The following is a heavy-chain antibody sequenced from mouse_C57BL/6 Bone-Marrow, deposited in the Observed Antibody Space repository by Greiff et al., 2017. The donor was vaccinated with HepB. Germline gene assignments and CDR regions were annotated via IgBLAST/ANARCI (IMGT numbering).Heavy chain of an antibody. Sequence: VQLQQPGAELVKPGASVKLSCKASGYTFTSYWMHWVKQRPGQGLEWIGMIHPNSGSTNYNEKFKSKATLTVDKSSSTAYMQLSSLTSEGSAVYYCARRVLLRPSFAYWGQGTLVTVSA. D-gene: IGHD1-1*01. V-gene: IGHV1-64*01. CDR3: ARRVLLRPSFAY. CDR1: GYTFTSYW. CDR2: IHPNSGST. J-gene: IGHJ3*01.